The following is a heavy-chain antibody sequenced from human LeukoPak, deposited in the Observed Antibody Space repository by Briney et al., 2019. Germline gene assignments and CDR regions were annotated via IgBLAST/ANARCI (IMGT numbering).Heavy chain of an antibody. CDR2: IYYSGSA. J-gene: IGHJ3*02. CDR3: ARDVTYYYDSSGYYRPRGAFDI. V-gene: IGHV4-39*07. CDR1: GGSISSSSYY. D-gene: IGHD3-22*01. Sequence: PSETLSLTCTVAGGSISSSSYYWRCIRQPPGKVLEWIGSIYYSGSAYYIPSLKSRVTISVDTSKNQFSLKLSSVTAADTAVYYCARDVTYYYDSSGYYRPRGAFDIWGQGTMVTVSS.